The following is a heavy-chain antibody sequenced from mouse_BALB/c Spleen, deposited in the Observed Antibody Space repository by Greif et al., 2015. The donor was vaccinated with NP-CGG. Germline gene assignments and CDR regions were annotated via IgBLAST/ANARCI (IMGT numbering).Heavy chain of an antibody. V-gene: IGHV1S56*01. CDR3: ANYRYDYYAMDY. CDR1: GYTFTSYY. J-gene: IGHJ4*01. CDR2: IYPGNVNT. D-gene: IGHD2-14*01. Sequence: AQLQQSGPELVKPGASVRISCKASGYTFTSYYIHWVKQRPGQGLEWIGWIYPGNVNTKYNEKFKGKATLTADKSSSTAYMQLSSLTSEDSAVYFCANYRYDYYAMDYWGQGTSVTVSS.